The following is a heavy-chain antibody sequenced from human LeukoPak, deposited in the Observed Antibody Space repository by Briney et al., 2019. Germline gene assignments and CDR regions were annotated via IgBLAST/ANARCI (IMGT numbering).Heavy chain of an antibody. Sequence: ASVKVSCKASGYTFTGYYMHWVRQAPGQGLEWMGWINPNSGGTNYAQKFQGRVTMTRDTSISTAYMELSRLRSDDTAVYYCARDGGPLWFGGRGGWFDPWGQGTLVTVSS. CDR2: INPNSGGT. V-gene: IGHV1-2*02. D-gene: IGHD3-10*01. CDR1: GYTFTGYY. CDR3: ARDGGPLWFGGRGGWFDP. J-gene: IGHJ5*02.